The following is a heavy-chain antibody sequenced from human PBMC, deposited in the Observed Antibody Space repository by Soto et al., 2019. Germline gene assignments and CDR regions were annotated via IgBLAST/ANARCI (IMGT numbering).Heavy chain of an antibody. Sequence: LSETLSLTCAVYGGSFSGYYWSWIRQPPGKGLEWIGEINHSGSTNYNPSLKSRVTISVDTSKNQFSLKLSSVTAADTAVYYCARGRGCSSTSCYWVLDYWGQGTLVTVSS. CDR1: GGSFSGYY. D-gene: IGHD2-2*01. J-gene: IGHJ4*02. V-gene: IGHV4-34*01. CDR3: ARGRGCSSTSCYWVLDY. CDR2: INHSGST.